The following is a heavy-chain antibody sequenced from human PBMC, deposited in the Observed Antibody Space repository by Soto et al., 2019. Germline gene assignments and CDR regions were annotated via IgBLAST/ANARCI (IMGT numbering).Heavy chain of an antibody. J-gene: IGHJ4*02. Sequence: QVQLVQSGAEVKRPGSSVEVSCKASGGIFSTYAISWLRQAPGQGLEWMGAVIPVLGQAYYAQALQDRVTITADESTRTAYMELSSLTSKDTAVYFCARVGGVGAPPGADYWGQGTLVTVSS. D-gene: IGHD1-26*01. CDR2: VIPVLGQA. CDR3: ARVGGVGAPPGADY. CDR1: GGIFSTYA. V-gene: IGHV1-69*01.